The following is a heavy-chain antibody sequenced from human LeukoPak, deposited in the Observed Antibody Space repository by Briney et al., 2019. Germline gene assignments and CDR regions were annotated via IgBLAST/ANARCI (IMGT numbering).Heavy chain of an antibody. CDR3: ARFIMVRGVGDYMDV. D-gene: IGHD3-10*01. V-gene: IGHV1-69*05. CDR2: IIPIFGTA. CDR1: GGTFSSYA. J-gene: IGHJ6*03. Sequence: ASVKVSCKASGGTFSSYAISWVRRAPGQGLEWMGGIIPIFGTANYAQKFQGRVTITTDESTSTAYMELSSLSSEDTAVYYCARFIMVRGVGDYMDVWGKGTTVTVSS.